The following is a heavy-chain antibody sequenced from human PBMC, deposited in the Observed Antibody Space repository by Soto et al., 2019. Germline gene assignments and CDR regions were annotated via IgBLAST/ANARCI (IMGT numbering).Heavy chain of an antibody. Sequence: EVQLVESGGGLAQPGGSLRLSCAASGFAFNSYSMSWVRQAPGKGLEWVANIKGDGSDKYYVDSVKGRFTISRDNARNSLYLQMNSLRAEDTAMYYCARHEPSYTYGMTVWGQGTTVTVSS. CDR1: GFAFNSYS. CDR2: IKGDGSDK. CDR3: ARHEPSYTYGMTV. J-gene: IGHJ6*02. D-gene: IGHD4-4*01. V-gene: IGHV3-7*01.